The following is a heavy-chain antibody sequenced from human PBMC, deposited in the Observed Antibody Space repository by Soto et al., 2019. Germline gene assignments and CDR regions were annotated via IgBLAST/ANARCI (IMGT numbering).Heavy chain of an antibody. CDR1: GGSILNGGHY. D-gene: IGHD1-7*01. V-gene: IGHV4-31*03. Sequence: SETLSLTCTVSGGSILNGGHYWTWIRQHPGKGLEWIGRIFFSGNTHYNPALKSRLTFSLDTAKNQFSLKLTSVTAADTAIYYCARESGENWTYEAYWGQGALVTVSS. J-gene: IGHJ4*02. CDR2: IFFSGNT. CDR3: ARESGENWTYEAY.